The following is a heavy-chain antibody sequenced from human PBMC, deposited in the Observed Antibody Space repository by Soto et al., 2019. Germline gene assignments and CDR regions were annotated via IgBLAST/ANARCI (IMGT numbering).Heavy chain of an antibody. CDR1: GFTFSSYA. CDR2: ISYDGSNK. Sequence: QVQLVESGGGVVQPGRSQRLSCAASGFTFSSYAMHWVRQAPGKGLEWVAVISYDGSNKYYADSVKGRFTISRDNSKNTLYLQMNSLRAEDTAVYYCARDSDYYDSSGYYYAGAAFDIWGQGTMVTVSS. D-gene: IGHD3-22*01. CDR3: ARDSDYYDSSGYYYAGAAFDI. V-gene: IGHV3-30-3*01. J-gene: IGHJ3*02.